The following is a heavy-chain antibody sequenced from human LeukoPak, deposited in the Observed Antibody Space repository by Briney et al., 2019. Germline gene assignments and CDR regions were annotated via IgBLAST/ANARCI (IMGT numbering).Heavy chain of an antibody. Sequence: ASVRVSCKASGYTFNTYAIQWVRQAPGQRLEWLGWINVATGNTKYSQKFQDRLTISRDTSASIAYMELSRLRSEDTAVYFCAREHDVLTGFGFDYWGQGTPVTVSS. CDR1: GYTFNTYA. J-gene: IGHJ4*02. CDR2: INVATGNT. CDR3: AREHDVLTGFGFDY. V-gene: IGHV1-3*01. D-gene: IGHD3-9*01.